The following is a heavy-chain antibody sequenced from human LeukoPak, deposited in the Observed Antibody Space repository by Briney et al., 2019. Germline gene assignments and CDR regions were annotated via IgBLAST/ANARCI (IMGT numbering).Heavy chain of an antibody. V-gene: IGHV3-23*01. J-gene: IGHJ4*02. CDR3: ARGPGLAVTGTD. Sequence: GGSLSLSCAASGFTFSSHGMSWVRQAPGKGLEWVSAISGSGGSTYYADSVKGRFTISRDNSKNTLYLQMNSLRAEDTAVYYCARGPGLAVTGTDWGQGTLVTVSS. CDR2: ISGSGGST. CDR1: GFTFSSHG. D-gene: IGHD6-19*01.